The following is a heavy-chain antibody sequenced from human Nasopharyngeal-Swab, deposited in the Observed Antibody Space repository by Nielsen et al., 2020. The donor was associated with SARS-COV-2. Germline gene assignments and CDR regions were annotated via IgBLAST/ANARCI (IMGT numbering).Heavy chain of an antibody. D-gene: IGHD6-13*01. CDR3: ARESPAAGTAFDI. Sequence: SETLSLTCTVSGGSISSYYWSWIRQPPGKGLEWNGYIYYSGSTNYNPSLKSRVTISVDTSKNQFSLKLSSVTAADTAVYYCARESPAAGTAFDIWGQGTMVTVSS. V-gene: IGHV4-59*13. CDR1: GGSISSYY. J-gene: IGHJ3*02. CDR2: IYYSGST.